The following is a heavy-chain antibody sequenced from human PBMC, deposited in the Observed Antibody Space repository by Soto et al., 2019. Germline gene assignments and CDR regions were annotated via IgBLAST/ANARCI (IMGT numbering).Heavy chain of an antibody. CDR1: GASVSTGAYY. V-gene: IGHV4-31*03. Sequence: SLTCTVSGASVSTGAYYWGWVRQRPGKGLEWVGYIYESGYTYYNTSLKSRLTISLDRSNNQFSLGLTSVTAADTAVYYCVRALRHTAMVYPWFDPWCQGTLVTVSS. CDR3: VRALRHTAMVYPWFDP. D-gene: IGHD5-18*01. CDR2: IYESGYT. J-gene: IGHJ5*02.